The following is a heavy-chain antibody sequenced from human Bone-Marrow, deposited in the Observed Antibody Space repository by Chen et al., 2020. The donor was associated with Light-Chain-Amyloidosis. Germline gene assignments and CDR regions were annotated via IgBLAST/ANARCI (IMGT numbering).Heavy chain of an antibody. V-gene: IGHV3-33*01. D-gene: IGHD2-21*01. Sequence: QVQLVESGGGVVQPERSLRLSCAASGFTFSSYGMHWVRPAPGKGLEWVAVIWYDGSNKYYADSVKGRFTISRDNSKNTLYLQMNSLRAEDTAVYYCARDQFSRRMVTGDGYYYYYGMDVWGQGTTVTVSS. J-gene: IGHJ6*02. CDR1: GFTFSSYG. CDR2: IWYDGSNK. CDR3: ARDQFSRRMVTGDGYYYYYGMDV.